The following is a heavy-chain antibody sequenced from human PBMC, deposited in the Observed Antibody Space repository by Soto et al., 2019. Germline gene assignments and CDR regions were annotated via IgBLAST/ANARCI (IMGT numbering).Heavy chain of an antibody. CDR2: FIPIFVSA. Sequence: QLHLVQSGAEVKKAGSSVKVSCKASGGTVSSYDITWVRQAPGKGLEWMGVFIPIFVSAHYAPKFQGRITITADESTSTAYMELSGLTSEDTAISYCARDVSSDTTGFRGYDLWGQGTQVTVSS. CDR1: GGTVSSYD. J-gene: IGHJ4*02. D-gene: IGHD3-10*01. V-gene: IGHV1-69*01. CDR3: ARDVSSDTTGFRGYDL.